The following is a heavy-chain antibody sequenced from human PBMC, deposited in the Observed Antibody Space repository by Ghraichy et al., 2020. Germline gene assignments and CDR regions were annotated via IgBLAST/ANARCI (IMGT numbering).Heavy chain of an antibody. CDR3: ARDGTYCGGDCYPRLTPDY. CDR1: GFTFSSYG. Sequence: GGSLRLSCAASGFTFSSYGLHWVRQAPGKGLEWVAVVWYDGSNKYYADSVKGRFTISRDNSENTLYLQVNSLRAEDTAVYYCARDGTYCGGDCYPRLTPDYWGQGTLVTVSS. J-gene: IGHJ4*02. V-gene: IGHV3-33*01. CDR2: VWYDGSNK. D-gene: IGHD2-21*02.